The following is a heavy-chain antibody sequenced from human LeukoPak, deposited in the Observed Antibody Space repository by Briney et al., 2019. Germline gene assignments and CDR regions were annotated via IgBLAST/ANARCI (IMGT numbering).Heavy chain of an antibody. CDR3: AKDRGDPGSGSYYRHDY. V-gene: IGHV3-23*01. D-gene: IGHD3-10*01. J-gene: IGHJ4*02. CDR2: VSGNGGST. Sequence: GGSLRLSCAASEFTFSSYALSWVRQAPGKGLEWVSAVSGNGGSTYYADSVKGRFTISRDNSKNTLYLQMNSLRGEDTAVYYCAKDRGDPGSGSYYRHDYWGQGTLVTVSS. CDR1: EFTFSSYA.